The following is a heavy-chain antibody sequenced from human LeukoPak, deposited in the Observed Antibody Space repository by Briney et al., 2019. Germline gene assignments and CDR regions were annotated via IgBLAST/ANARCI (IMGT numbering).Heavy chain of an antibody. CDR1: GFTFSSYA. Sequence: GRSLRLSCAASGFTFSSYAMHWVRQAPGKGLEWVAVISYDGSNKYYADSVKGRFTISRDNSKNTLYLQMNSLRAEDTAVYYCARDKSCSGGSCYYFDYWGQGTPVTVSS. CDR2: ISYDGSNK. V-gene: IGHV3-30-3*01. J-gene: IGHJ4*02. CDR3: ARDKSCSGGSCYYFDY. D-gene: IGHD2-15*01.